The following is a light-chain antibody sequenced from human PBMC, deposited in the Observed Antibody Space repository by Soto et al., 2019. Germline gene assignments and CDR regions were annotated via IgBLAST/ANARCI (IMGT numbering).Light chain of an antibody. CDR1: QDIRND. J-gene: IGKJ1*01. CDR2: AAS. CDR3: LQNYNYPWT. Sequence: ALQMTQFPSSLSASVRDRVTVTCRASQDIRNDLGWYQQKPGKAPKLLIYAASSLQSGVPSRFSGSGSGTQFTLTISSLQPEDVATYYCLQNYNYPWTFGQGTKVEIK. V-gene: IGKV1-6*01.